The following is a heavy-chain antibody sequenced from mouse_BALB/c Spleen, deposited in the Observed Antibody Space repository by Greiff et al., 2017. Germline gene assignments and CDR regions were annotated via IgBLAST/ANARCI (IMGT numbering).Heavy chain of an antibody. V-gene: IGHV1-54*03. Sequence: QVQLKQSGAELVRPGTSVKVSCKASGYAFTNYLIEWVKQRPGQGLEWIGVINPGSGGTNYNEKFKGKATLTADKSSSTAYMQLSSLTSDDSAVYFCARSGETGYYYAMDYWGQGTSVTVSS. CDR2: INPGSGGT. CDR1: GYAFTNYL. J-gene: IGHJ4*01. CDR3: ARSGETGYYYAMDY. D-gene: IGHD4-1*01.